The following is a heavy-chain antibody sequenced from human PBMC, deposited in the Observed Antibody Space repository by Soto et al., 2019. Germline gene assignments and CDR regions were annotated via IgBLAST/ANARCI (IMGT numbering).Heavy chain of an antibody. CDR2: ISWNSGRI. J-gene: IGHJ6*03. V-gene: IGHV3-9*01. D-gene: IGHD5-12*01. CDR1: GFTFDDYA. Sequence: GGSLRLSCAASGFTFDDYAMHWVRQAPGKGLEWVSGISWNSGRIGYADSVKGRFTISRDNAKNSLYLQMNSLRDEDTALYYCGKDKVYESAGYMDVWGKGTTVTVSS. CDR3: GKDKVYESAGYMDV.